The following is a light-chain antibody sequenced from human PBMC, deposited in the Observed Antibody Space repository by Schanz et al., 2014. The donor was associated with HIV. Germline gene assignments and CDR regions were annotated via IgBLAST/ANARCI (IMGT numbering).Light chain of an antibody. V-gene: IGKV4-1*01. CDR1: QTVLYSSNNKNY. CDR3: QQYFRVPFT. CDR2: WAS. J-gene: IGKJ3*01. Sequence: DIVMTQSPDSLAVSLGGRATIHCKSSQTVLYSSNNKNYLAWYQQKPGQPPKLLIYWASTRESGVPDRFSGSGSGTDFTLTISSLQAEDVAVYYCQQYFRVPFTFGPGTKVDI.